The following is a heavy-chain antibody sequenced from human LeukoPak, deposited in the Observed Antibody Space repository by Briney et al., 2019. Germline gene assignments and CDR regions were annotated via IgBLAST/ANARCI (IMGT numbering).Heavy chain of an antibody. V-gene: IGHV1-2*02. CDR3: ARALRFLANWFDP. Sequence: GASVKVSCKASGYTFTGYYMHWVRQAPGQGLEWMGWINPNSGGTNYAQKFQGRVTMTRDTSISTAYMELSRPRSDDTAVYYCARALRFLANWFDPWGQGTLVTVSS. CDR1: GYTFTGYY. J-gene: IGHJ5*02. D-gene: IGHD3-3*01. CDR2: INPNSGGT.